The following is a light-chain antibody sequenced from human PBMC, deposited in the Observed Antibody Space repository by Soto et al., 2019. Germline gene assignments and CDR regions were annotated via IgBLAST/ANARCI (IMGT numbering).Light chain of an antibody. CDR2: KAS. J-gene: IGKJ1*01. CDR3: QQYNSYSPT. CDR1: QSISTW. V-gene: IGKV1-5*03. Sequence: DILMTQSPSTLSASVGDRFTITCRASQSISTWLAWYQQEPGKAPKLLIHKASSLQSGVPSRFSGSGSGTDFTLTISSLHPDDFATYYCQQYNSYSPTFGQGTKVDIK.